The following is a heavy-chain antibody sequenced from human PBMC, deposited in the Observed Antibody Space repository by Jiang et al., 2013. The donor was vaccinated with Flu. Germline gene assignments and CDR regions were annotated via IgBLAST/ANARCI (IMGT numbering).Heavy chain of an antibody. D-gene: IGHD7-27*01. V-gene: IGHV3-30*18. CDR2: ISYDGSNK. J-gene: IGHJ4*02. Sequence: VAVISYDGSNKYYADSVKGRFTISRDNSKNTLYLQMNSLRAEDTAVYYCAKDGLISNWGPEVREYFDYWGQGTLVTVSS. CDR3: AKDGLISNWGPEVREYFDY.